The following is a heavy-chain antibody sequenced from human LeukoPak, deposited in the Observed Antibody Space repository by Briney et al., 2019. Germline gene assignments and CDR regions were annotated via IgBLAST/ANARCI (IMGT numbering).Heavy chain of an antibody. CDR3: ARQYYYEITYYFDY. CDR2: ISYDGSNK. V-gene: IGHV3-30-3*01. J-gene: IGHJ4*02. Sequence: PGRSLRLSCAASGFTFSSYAMHWVRQAPGNGLEWVAVISYDGSNKYYADSVKGRFTISRDNSKNTLYLQMNSLRAEDTAVYYCARQYYYEITYYFDYWGQGTLVTVSS. D-gene: IGHD3-22*01. CDR1: GFTFSSYA.